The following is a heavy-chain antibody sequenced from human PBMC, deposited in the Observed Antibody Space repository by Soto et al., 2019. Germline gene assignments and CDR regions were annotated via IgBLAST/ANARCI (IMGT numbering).Heavy chain of an antibody. J-gene: IGHJ4*02. CDR2: IDTSGTKI. V-gene: IGHV3-11*01. D-gene: IGHD3-3*01. CDR1: GYTFSDYY. Sequence: QVQLVESGGDLVKPGGSLRLSCAASGYTFSDYYMSWIRQAPGKGLEWISYIDTSGTKIYYADSVKGRFTITRDNDKNSLYLEMSSLRDEDTAVYYCASHYDMWSGYLSPVDYWGQGTLVTVSS. CDR3: ASHYDMWSGYLSPVDY.